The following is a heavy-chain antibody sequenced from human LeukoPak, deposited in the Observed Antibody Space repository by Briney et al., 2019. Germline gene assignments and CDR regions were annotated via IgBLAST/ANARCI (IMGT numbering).Heavy chain of an antibody. CDR3: ARGGRVTVTPFDY. J-gene: IGHJ4*02. CDR1: GFTFSSYS. D-gene: IGHD4-17*01. CDR2: ISSSSGSYI. V-gene: IGHV3-21*01. Sequence: GGSLRLSCAASGFTFSSYSMNWVRQAPGKGLEWVSSISSSSGSYIYYADSVKGRFTISRDNAKNSLYLQMNSLRAEDTAVYYCARGGRVTVTPFDYWGQGTLVTVSS.